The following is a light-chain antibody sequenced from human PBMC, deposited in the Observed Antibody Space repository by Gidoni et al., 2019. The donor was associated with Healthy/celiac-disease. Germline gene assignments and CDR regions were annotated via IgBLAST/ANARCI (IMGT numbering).Light chain of an antibody. CDR1: SSDVGGYNY. V-gene: IGLV2-14*01. J-gene: IGLJ1*01. CDR2: EVS. Sequence: QSALTQPASVSVSPGQSITISCTGTSSDVGGYNYVSWYQQHPGKAPKLMIYEVSNRPSGVPDRFSGSKSGNTASLTISGLQAEDEADYYCSSYTSSSTLVFGTGTKVTVL. CDR3: SSYTSSSTLV.